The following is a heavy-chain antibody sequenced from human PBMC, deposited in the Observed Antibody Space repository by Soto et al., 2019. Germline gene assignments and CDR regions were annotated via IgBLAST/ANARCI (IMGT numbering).Heavy chain of an antibody. CDR2: ISAYNANT. V-gene: IGHV1-18*01. Sequence: QAQLMQSGAEVKKPGASVKVSCKASGYTFINYGISWVRQAPGQGLECMGWISAYNANTNYAQKFQGRLTMTTDTSTTTTYLELRSLRSDDTAVYYCARRARDGYNGVGDYWGQGTLVTVSS. CDR3: ARRARDGYNGVGDY. CDR1: GYTFINYG. J-gene: IGHJ4*02. D-gene: IGHD5-18*01.